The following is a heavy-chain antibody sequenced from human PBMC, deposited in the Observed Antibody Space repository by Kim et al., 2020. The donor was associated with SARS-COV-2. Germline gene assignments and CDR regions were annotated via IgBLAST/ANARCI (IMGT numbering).Heavy chain of an antibody. V-gene: IGHV3-30*03. CDR1: GFTFSSYG. D-gene: IGHD3-3*02. CDR2: ISCDGSNK. J-gene: IGHJ4*01. Sequence: GGSLRLSCAASGFTFSSYGMHWVRQAPGKGLEWVTVISCDGSNKYYADSVKGRFTISRDNAKNTLYLQMNSLRDDDTAVYYCVRWAVGFWEWLSPLDYWG. CDR3: VRWAVGFWEWLSPLDY.